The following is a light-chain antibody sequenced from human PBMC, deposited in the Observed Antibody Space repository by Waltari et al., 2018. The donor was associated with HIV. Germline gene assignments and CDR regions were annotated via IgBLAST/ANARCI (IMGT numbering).Light chain of an antibody. V-gene: IGLV2-11*01. Sequence: QSALTQPRSVSGSPGQSVTISCTGTSSDVGTYNYVSWYQQHPGKAPKLILYDVSKRPSGVPDRFAGSKSGNTDSLTISGLRVEDEVDYYCCSYAGSSFYVFGTGTQVSVL. CDR2: DVS. CDR3: CSYAGSSFYV. J-gene: IGLJ1*01. CDR1: SSDVGTYNY.